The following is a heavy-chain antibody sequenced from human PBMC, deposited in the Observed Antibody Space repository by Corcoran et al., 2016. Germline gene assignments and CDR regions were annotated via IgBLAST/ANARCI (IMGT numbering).Heavy chain of an antibody. Sequence: EVQLGQSGAEVKKPGVTLKISCKGSGYSFTTNWIGWVRQMPGKGLEWMGIIYPGDSDTRYSPSFQGQVTITADKSISTAYLQWNSLKASDTAMYYCARPGSGWVFDYWGQGTLVTVSS. CDR2: IYPGDSDT. CDR1: GYSFTTNW. CDR3: ARPGSGWVFDY. D-gene: IGHD6-19*01. V-gene: IGHV5-51*01. J-gene: IGHJ4*02.